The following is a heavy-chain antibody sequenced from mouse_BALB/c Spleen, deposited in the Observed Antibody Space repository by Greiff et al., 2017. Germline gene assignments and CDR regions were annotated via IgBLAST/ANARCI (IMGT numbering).Heavy chain of an antibody. J-gene: IGHJ4*01. D-gene: IGHD2-5*01. V-gene: IGHV5-17*02. Sequence: DVQLVESGGGLVQPGGSRKLSCAASGFTFSSFGMHWVRQAPEKGLEWVAYISSGSSTIYYADTVKGRFTISRDNPKNTLFLQMTSLRSEDTAMYYCARSNYLPHYYAMDYWGQGTSVTVSS. CDR1: GFTFSSFG. CDR3: ARSNYLPHYYAMDY. CDR2: ISSGSSTI.